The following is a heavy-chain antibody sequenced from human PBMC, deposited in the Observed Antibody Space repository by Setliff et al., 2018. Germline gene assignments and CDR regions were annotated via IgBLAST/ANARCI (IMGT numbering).Heavy chain of an antibody. D-gene: IGHD6-6*01. Sequence: PSETLSLTCNVSGVSISSDYWSWIRQPPGRGLEWIGEINHSGSSNYNPSLKSRVTISVDTSKNQFSLKLSSVTAADTAVYYCARGRNVAARLLGSWGQGARVTVSS. CDR1: GVSISSDY. CDR2: INHSGSS. V-gene: IGHV4-34*01. J-gene: IGHJ4*02. CDR3: ARGRNVAARLLGS.